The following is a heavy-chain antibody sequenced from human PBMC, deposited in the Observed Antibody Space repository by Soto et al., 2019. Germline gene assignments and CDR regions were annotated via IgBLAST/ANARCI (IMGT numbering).Heavy chain of an antibody. CDR2: ISYDGSNK. Sequence: QVQLVESGGGVVQPGRSLRLSCAASGFTFSSYATHWVRQAPGKGLEWVAVISYDGSNKYYADSVKGRFTISRDNSKNTLYLQMNSLRAEDTAVYYCARGSGSGSPRYNWFDPWGQGTLVTVSS. CDR1: GFTFSSYA. J-gene: IGHJ5*02. V-gene: IGHV3-30-3*01. D-gene: IGHD1-26*01. CDR3: ARGSGSGSPRYNWFDP.